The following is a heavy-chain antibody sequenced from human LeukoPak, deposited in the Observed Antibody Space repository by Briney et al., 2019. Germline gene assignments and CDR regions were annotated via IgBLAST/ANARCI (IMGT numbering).Heavy chain of an antibody. J-gene: IGHJ4*02. CDR3: VRVKGGWLGEKTYDY. Sequence: GGSLRLSGAASGFTFGDYYRSWIRQPPRKGLEGLASISSSGSSIDYADSVKGRFTVSRDNGKNSLFLQMNSLRAEDTAIYYCVRVKGGWLGEKTYDYLGQGTLVTVSP. CDR1: GFTFGDYY. CDR2: ISSSGSSI. D-gene: IGHD5-24*01. V-gene: IGHV3-11*01.